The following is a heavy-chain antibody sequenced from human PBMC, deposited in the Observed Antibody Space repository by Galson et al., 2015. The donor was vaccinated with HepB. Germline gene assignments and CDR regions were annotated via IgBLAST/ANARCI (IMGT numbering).Heavy chain of an antibody. D-gene: IGHD6-19*01. Sequence: SVKVSCKASGYTFTGYYIHWVRQAPGQGLEWMGWINPNSGGTNYAQKFQDRVTLTRDTSTSTVYMELNSLRSDDTAVFYCAGTGYSSCWYAYWGQGTLVTVSS. CDR3: AGTGYSSCWYAY. J-gene: IGHJ4*02. CDR2: INPNSGGT. CDR1: GYTFTGYY. V-gene: IGHV1-2*02.